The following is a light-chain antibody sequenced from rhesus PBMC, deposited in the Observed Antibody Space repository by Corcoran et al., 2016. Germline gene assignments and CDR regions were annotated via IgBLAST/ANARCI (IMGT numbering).Light chain of an antibody. V-gene: IGKV1-28*03. CDR2: DAS. CDR1: QGISSY. Sequence: DIQMTQSPSSLSASVGDTVTITCRASQGISSYLNWFQQKPGKAPKLLVYDASSLESGGPTGLSGSGSRTDFTLTISSLQPEDFAAYYCLQHDSYPYRFGQGTKVAIK. J-gene: IGKJ2*01. CDR3: LQHDSYPYR.